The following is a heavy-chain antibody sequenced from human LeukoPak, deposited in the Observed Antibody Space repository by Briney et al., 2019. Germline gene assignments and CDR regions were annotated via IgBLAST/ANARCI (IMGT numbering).Heavy chain of an antibody. CDR1: GYTFTGYY. V-gene: IGHV1-2*06. CDR3: ASEQQLRVGYFVY. J-gene: IGHJ4*02. Sequence: ASVKASCKASGYTFTGYYMHWVRQAPGQGLEWMGRINPNSGGTNYSQKFQGRVTMTRDTSISTAYMELSRLRSDDTAVYYCASEQQLRVGYFVYWGQGTLVTVSS. D-gene: IGHD6-13*01. CDR2: INPNSGGT.